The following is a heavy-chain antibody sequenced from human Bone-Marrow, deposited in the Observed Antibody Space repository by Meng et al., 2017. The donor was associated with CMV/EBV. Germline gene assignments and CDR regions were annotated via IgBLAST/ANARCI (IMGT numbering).Heavy chain of an antibody. D-gene: IGHD1-26*01. V-gene: IGHV5-51*01. CDR3: ARAIVGANDAFDI. CDR1: GYSFTSYW. CDR2: IYPGDSDT. Sequence: QVSCKGSGYSFTSYWIGWVRQMPGKGLEWMGIIYPGDSDTRYSPSFQGQVTISADKSISTAYLQWSSLKASDTAMYYCARAIVGANDAFDIWGRGTMVTVSS. J-gene: IGHJ3*02.